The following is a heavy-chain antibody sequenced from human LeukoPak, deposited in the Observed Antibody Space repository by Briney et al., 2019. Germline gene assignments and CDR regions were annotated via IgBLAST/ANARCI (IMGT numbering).Heavy chain of an antibody. CDR3: ARDVHGDYGSGWFDP. CDR2: IMPLFGTA. CDR1: GGTSNNSA. Sequence: SVKVSCKTSGGTSNNSAISWVRQAPGQGLEWLGGIMPLFGTAGYAQKFQGRVTITKDESTRTAYLELTSLTSDDTAVYYCARDVHGDYGSGWFDPWGQRTLVSVSS. D-gene: IGHD4-17*01. V-gene: IGHV1-69*05. J-gene: IGHJ5*02.